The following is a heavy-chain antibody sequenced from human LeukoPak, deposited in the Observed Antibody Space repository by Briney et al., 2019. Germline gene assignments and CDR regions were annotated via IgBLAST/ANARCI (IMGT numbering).Heavy chain of an antibody. CDR3: ARDTSISTNWFDP. CDR2: INHSGST. V-gene: IGHV4-34*01. D-gene: IGHD2-2*01. CDR1: GGSFSGYY. J-gene: IGHJ5*02. Sequence: SETLSLTCAVYGGSFSGYYWSWIRQPPGKGLEWIGEINHSGSTNYNPSLKSRVTISVDTSKNQFSLKVSSVTAADTAVYYCARDTSISTNWFDPWGQGTLVTVSS.